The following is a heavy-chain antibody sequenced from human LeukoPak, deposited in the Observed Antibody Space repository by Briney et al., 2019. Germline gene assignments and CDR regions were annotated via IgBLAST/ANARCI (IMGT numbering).Heavy chain of an antibody. V-gene: IGHV1-18*01. CDR3: ARTTSGSYYSPY. J-gene: IGHJ4*02. Sequence: MGWISAYNGNTNYAQKLQGRVTMTTDTSTSTAYMELRSLRSDDTAVYYCARTTSGSYYSPYWGQGTLVTVSS. D-gene: IGHD1-26*01. CDR2: ISAYNGNT.